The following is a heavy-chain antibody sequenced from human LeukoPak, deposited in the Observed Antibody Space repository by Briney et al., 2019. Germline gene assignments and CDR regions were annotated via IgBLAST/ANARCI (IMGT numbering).Heavy chain of an antibody. Sequence: GGSLRLSCAASGFTVSSNDMSWVRQAPGKGLECISVIYSGGSTDYADSVKGRLTISRDNSKNTLYLQMNSLRVEDTAVYFCAKVGPDGSSWYFPPDYWGQGTLVTVSS. CDR1: GFTVSSND. D-gene: IGHD6-13*01. CDR2: IYSGGST. V-gene: IGHV3-53*05. J-gene: IGHJ4*02. CDR3: AKVGPDGSSWYFPPDY.